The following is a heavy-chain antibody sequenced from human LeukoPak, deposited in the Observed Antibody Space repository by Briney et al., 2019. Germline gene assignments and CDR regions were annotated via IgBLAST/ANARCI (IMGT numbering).Heavy chain of an antibody. CDR2: ISGSGGST. CDR3: AKDLESGSDSSGYYDY. Sequence: GGSLRLSCAASGFTFSSYAMSWVRQAPGKGLEWVSAISGSGGSTYYADSVKGRFTISRDNSENTLYLQMNSLRAEDTAVYYCAKDLESGSDSSGYYDYWGQGTLVTVSS. CDR1: GFTFSSYA. V-gene: IGHV3-23*01. J-gene: IGHJ4*02. D-gene: IGHD3-22*01.